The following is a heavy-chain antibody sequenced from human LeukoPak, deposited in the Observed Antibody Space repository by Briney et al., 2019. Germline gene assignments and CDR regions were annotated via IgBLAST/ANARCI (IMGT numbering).Heavy chain of an antibody. V-gene: IGHV1-2*02. J-gene: IGHJ4*02. CDR3: ARDSYSGSYYY. CDR2: INPNDGGT. CDR1: GYTFTGYY. D-gene: IGHD1-26*01. Sequence: ASVKVSCKSSGYTFTGYYMRWVRQAPGQGLEWMGWINPNDGGTNYAQQFRGRVTMTSDTSISTAYMELSSLRSDDTAVYYCARDSYSGSYYYWGQGTLVTVSS.